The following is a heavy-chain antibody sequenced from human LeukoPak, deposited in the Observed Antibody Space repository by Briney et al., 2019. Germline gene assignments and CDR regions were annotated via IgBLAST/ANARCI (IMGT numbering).Heavy chain of an antibody. Sequence: GGSLRLPCASCGFDFDDYGMTWVRQAPGKGLEWVSGINGNGGSTGYADSVRGRFIISRDNTKNYVHLQMDSLRAEDTAVYYCARDQGSADYWGQGTLVTVSS. V-gene: IGHV3-20*04. CDR1: GFDFDDYG. CDR3: ARDQGSADY. J-gene: IGHJ4*02. CDR2: INGNGGST.